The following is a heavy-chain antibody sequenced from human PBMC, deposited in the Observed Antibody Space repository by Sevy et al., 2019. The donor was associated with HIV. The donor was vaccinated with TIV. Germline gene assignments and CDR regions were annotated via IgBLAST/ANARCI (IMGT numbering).Heavy chain of an antibody. Sequence: GGSLRLSCAASGFTFSNAWMSWVRQAPGKGLEWVGRIKSKTDGGTTDYAAPVKGRFTISRDDSKNTLYLQMNSLNTQDIAVYYCNTGGSNYDFWSGYYKNDYYYYYMDVWGKGTTVTVSS. D-gene: IGHD3-3*01. J-gene: IGHJ6*03. CDR2: IKSKTDGGTT. CDR1: GFTFSNAW. CDR3: NTGGSNYDFWSGYYKNDYYYYYMDV. V-gene: IGHV3-15*01.